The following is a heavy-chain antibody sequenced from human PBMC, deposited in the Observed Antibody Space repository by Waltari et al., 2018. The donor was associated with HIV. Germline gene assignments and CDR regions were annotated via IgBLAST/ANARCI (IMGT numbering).Heavy chain of an antibody. CDR2: IKSKSVGETT. D-gene: IGHD3-22*01. J-gene: IGHJ4*02. Sequence: EVLLVGAGGGLVKPGGALGLSRSASGFIFPYFWMTWVRPVSGKGLEWVGRIKSKSVGETTDYAASVRGRFTVSRDDSKNTLCLQMNNLKIEDTGIYYCTVPRSGSSGFFYWGQGILVTVSS. CDR3: TVPRSGSSGFFY. V-gene: IGHV3-15*01. CDR1: GFIFPYFW.